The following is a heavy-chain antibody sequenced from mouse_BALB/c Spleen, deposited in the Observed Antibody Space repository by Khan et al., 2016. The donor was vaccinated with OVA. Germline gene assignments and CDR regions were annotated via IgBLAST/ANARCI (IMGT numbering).Heavy chain of an antibody. Sequence: QVQLKQSGAELAKPGASVKMSCTASGYTFTSYWMHWIKQRPGQGLEWIGYINPTSGYTDYNQKFKDKATLTADKSSSTAYMQLSSLTSDDSAVYCGARERIDYWGQGTALTVSS. CDR2: INPTSGYT. V-gene: IGHV1-7*01. CDR1: GYTFTSYW. J-gene: IGHJ2*01. CDR3: ARERIDY.